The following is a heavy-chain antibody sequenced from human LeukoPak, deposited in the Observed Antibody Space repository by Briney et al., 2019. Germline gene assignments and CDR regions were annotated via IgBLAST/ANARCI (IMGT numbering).Heavy chain of an antibody. J-gene: IGHJ3*02. D-gene: IGHD6-25*01. CDR1: GGTFSSYA. CDR2: IIPIFGTA. Sequence: ASVKVPCKASGGTFSSYAISWVRQAPGQGLEWMGGIIPIFGTANYAQKFQGRVTITTDESTSTAYMELSSLRSEDTAVYYCARSSVGGRHDAFDIWGQRTMVTVSS. CDR3: ARSSVGGRHDAFDI. V-gene: IGHV1-69*05.